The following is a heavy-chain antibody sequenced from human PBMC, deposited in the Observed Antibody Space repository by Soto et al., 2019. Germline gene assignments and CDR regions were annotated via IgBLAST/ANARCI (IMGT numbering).Heavy chain of an antibody. CDR3: ARGYCSSTSCYFIDY. Sequence: GASVKVSCKASGGTFSSYAISWVRQAPGQGLEWMGGIIPIFGTANYAQKFQGRVTITADESTSTAYMELSSLRSEDTAVYYCARGYCSSTSCYFIDYWGQGTLVTVPQ. CDR2: IIPIFGTA. V-gene: IGHV1-69*13. D-gene: IGHD2-2*01. CDR1: GGTFSSYA. J-gene: IGHJ4*02.